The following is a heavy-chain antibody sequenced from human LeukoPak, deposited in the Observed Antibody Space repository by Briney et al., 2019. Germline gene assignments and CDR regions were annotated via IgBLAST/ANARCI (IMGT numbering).Heavy chain of an antibody. J-gene: IGHJ4*02. CDR3: ARGPDWLEY. V-gene: IGHV3-48*02. CDR2: ISRDTPRT. D-gene: IGHD3/OR15-3a*01. Sequence: GGSLRLSCAASGFTFSSYSMNWVRQAPGKGLEWVSYISRDTPRTYYADSVRGRFTISRDNAKNSLYLQMNSLRDENTAVYYCARGPDWLEYGGQGPLVTVSS. CDR1: GFTFSSYS.